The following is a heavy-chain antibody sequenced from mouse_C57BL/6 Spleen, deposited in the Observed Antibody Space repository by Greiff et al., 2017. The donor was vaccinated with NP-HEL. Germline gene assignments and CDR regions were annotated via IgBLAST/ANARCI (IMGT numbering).Heavy chain of an antibody. J-gene: IGHJ2*01. V-gene: IGHV14-4*01. Sequence: EVQLQQSGAELVRPGASVKLSCTASGFNIKDDYMHWVKQRPEQGLEWIGWIDPENGDTEYASKFQGKATITADTSSNTAYLQLSSLTSEDTAVYYCTTWGYYGNYIFDYWGQGTTLTVSS. D-gene: IGHD2-1*01. CDR3: TTWGYYGNYIFDY. CDR2: IDPENGDT. CDR1: GFNIKDDY.